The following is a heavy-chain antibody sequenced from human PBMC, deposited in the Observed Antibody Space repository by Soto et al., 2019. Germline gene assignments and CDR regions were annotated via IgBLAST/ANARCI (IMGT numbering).Heavy chain of an antibody. D-gene: IGHD4-4*01. CDR1: GFTFSGYG. J-gene: IGHJ4*02. Sequence: SLRLSCAASGFTFSGYGMHWVRQAPGKGLEWVAIIWYDGSNKYFADSVKGRFTISRDNSQNTLYLQMNTLRAEDTAVYYCARARGNFDFDYWGQGTLVTVSS. CDR3: ARARGNFDFDY. V-gene: IGHV3-33*01. CDR2: IWYDGSNK.